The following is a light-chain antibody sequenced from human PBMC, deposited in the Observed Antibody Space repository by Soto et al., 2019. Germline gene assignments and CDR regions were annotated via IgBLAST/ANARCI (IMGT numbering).Light chain of an antibody. J-gene: IGKJ5*01. CDR2: AAS. CDR1: QSVSSYY. Sequence: PGERVTLSCRASQSVSSYYLTWYQHKPGQAPRLLVYAASTRATSIPARFSGSGSGTDYTLTISRLEPEDFAVYYCQQRSNWPRATFGQGTRLEIK. CDR3: QQRSNWPRAT. V-gene: IGKV3D-20*02.